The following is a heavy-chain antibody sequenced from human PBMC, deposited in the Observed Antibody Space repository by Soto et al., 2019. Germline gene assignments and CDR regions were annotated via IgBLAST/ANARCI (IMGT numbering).Heavy chain of an antibody. Sequence: EVQLVESGGSVIRPGGSLRLSCAASGFAFQNHGMAWVRQVPGKGLEWVAGISGSGVNAGYADSVKGRFTISRDNGDNSLYLEIHNLGVEDTALYHCARKPHWQYWYFDLWGRGTLVTVSS. CDR1: GFAFQNHG. V-gene: IGHV3-20*01. CDR2: ISGSGVNA. J-gene: IGHJ2*01. D-gene: IGHD1-1*01. CDR3: ARKPHWQYWYFDL.